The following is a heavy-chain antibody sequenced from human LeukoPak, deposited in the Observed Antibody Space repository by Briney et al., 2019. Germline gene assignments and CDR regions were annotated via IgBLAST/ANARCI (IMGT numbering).Heavy chain of an antibody. J-gene: IGHJ3*02. V-gene: IGHV3-48*03. Sequence: PGGSLRLSCAASGFIFSSYEMNWVRQAPGKGLEWISYISISGTTIYYAESVKGRFTISRDNTKNSLYLQMNSLRAEDTAVYYCVRGGGSAYKYNAFDIWGRGTMVTGSS. CDR3: VRGGGSAYKYNAFDI. CDR2: ISISGTTI. D-gene: IGHD3-22*01. CDR1: GFIFSSYE.